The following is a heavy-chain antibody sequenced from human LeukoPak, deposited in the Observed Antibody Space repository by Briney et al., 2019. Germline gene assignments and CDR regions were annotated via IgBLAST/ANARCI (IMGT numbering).Heavy chain of an antibody. CDR2: TKQDGSEK. D-gene: IGHD1-1*01. V-gene: IGHV3-7*01. J-gene: IGHJ6*02. CDR1: GFTFSSYW. Sequence: GGFLRLSCAASGFTFSSYWMSWVRQAPGRGLEWVANTKQDGSEKYYVDSVKGRFTSSRDNAKNSLYLQMNSLRAEDTAVYYCARGAYNGVRGYYGMDVWGQGTTVTVSS. CDR3: ARGAYNGVRGYYGMDV.